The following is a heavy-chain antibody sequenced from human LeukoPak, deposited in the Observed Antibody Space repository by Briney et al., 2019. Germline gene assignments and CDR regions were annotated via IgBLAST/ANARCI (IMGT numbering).Heavy chain of an antibody. Sequence: SETLSLTCTVSGYSISSGYYWGWIRQPPGKGLEWIGSIYHSGSTYYNPSLKSRVTISVDTSKNQFSLKLSSVTAADTAVYYCARHSAYSSGWDFGYWGQGTLVTVSS. CDR2: IYHSGST. CDR1: GYSISSGYY. D-gene: IGHD6-19*01. V-gene: IGHV4-38-2*02. CDR3: ARHSAYSSGWDFGY. J-gene: IGHJ4*02.